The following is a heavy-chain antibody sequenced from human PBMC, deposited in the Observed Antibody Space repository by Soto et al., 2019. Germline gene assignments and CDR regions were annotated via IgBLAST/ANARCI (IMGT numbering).Heavy chain of an antibody. V-gene: IGHV3-30*04. Sequence: GGSLRLSCAASGFTFSSYAMHWVRQAPGKGLEWVAVISYDGSNKYYADSVKGRFTISRDNSKNTLYLQMNSLRAEDSSVYYCARGETGVFDYWGQGTLVTVSS. D-gene: IGHD7-27*01. CDR2: ISYDGSNK. J-gene: IGHJ4*02. CDR1: GFTFSSYA. CDR3: ARGETGVFDY.